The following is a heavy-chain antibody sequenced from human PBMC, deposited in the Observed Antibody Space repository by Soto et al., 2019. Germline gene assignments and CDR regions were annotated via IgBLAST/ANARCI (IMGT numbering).Heavy chain of an antibody. CDR2: TYYSGST. CDR3: ARGSIAVAGRSLYYFDY. Sequence: QLQLQESGPGLVKPSETLSLTCTVSGGSISSSSYYWRWIRQPPGKGLEWIGSTYYSGSTYYNPSLKSRVTRAVDTSKYQFSLKLSSVTAADTAVYYCARGSIAVAGRSLYYFDYWGQGTLVTVSS. CDR1: GGSISSSSYY. J-gene: IGHJ4*02. V-gene: IGHV4-39*01. D-gene: IGHD6-19*01.